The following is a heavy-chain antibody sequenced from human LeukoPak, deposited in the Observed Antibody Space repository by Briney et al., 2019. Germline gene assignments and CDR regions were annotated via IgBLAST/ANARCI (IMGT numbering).Heavy chain of an antibody. CDR1: GFTFSSYG. D-gene: IGHD5-18*01. CDR2: IRYDGSNK. Sequence: GGSLRLSCAASGFTFSSYGMHWVRQAPGKGLEWVAFIRYDGSNKYYADSVKGRFTISRDNSKNTLYLQMNSLRAEDTAVYYCARLGYTYGYAGEKYYYYYMDVWGRGTTVTVSS. J-gene: IGHJ6*03. V-gene: IGHV3-30*02. CDR3: ARLGYTYGYAGEKYYYYYMDV.